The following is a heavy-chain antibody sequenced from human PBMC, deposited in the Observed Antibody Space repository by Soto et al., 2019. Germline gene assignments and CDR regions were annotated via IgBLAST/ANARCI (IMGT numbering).Heavy chain of an antibody. CDR1: GYTFTSYG. D-gene: IGHD3-22*01. Sequence: ASVEVSCRASGYTFTSYGISWVRQAPGQGLEWMGWISAYNGNTNYAQKLQGRVTMTTDTSTSTAYMELRSLRSDDTAVYYCARKDYYDRTYSFDYWGQGTLVTVSS. CDR3: ARKDYYDRTYSFDY. J-gene: IGHJ4*02. V-gene: IGHV1-18*04. CDR2: ISAYNGNT.